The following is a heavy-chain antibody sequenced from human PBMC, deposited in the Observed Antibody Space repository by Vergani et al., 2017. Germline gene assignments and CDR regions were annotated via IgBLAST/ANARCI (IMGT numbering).Heavy chain of an antibody. V-gene: IGHV3-49*04. J-gene: IGHJ5*02. CDR1: GFSFGDYA. CDR3: AKHGYCSGGSCTGWFDP. CDR2: IRNKAYGGTT. Sequence: EVQLVESGGGLVPPGRSLRLSCAASGFSFGDYAMTWVRQAPGKGLEWVAFIRNKAYGGTTEYAASVKGRFTISRDDSKNTLYLQMNSLRAEDTAVYYCAKHGYCSGGSCTGWFDPWGQGTLVTVSS. D-gene: IGHD2-15*01.